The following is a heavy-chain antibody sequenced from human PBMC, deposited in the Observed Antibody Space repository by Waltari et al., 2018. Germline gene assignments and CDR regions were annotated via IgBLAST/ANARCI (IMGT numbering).Heavy chain of an antibody. J-gene: IGHJ4*02. Sequence: QVQLVQSGAEVKKPGSSVKVSCKASGGSFSSYAISWVRQAPGQGLEWMGRIIPSFGTASYAQKFQGRVTITADKSTSTAYMELSSLRSEDTAVYYCAGGLVAGTGGFDYWGQGTLVTVSS. D-gene: IGHD6-19*01. CDR3: AGGLVAGTGGFDY. V-gene: IGHV1-69*08. CDR2: IIPSFGTA. CDR1: GGSFSSYA.